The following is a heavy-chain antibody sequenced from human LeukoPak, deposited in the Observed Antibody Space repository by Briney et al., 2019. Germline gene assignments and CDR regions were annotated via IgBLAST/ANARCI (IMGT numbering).Heavy chain of an antibody. Sequence: PGGSLRLSCVASGFTFSSYWMHWVRQDPRKGLVWVSRINGDGRNINYADSVRGRFTISRDNSKNTLYLQMNSLRAEDTAVYYCASGSDYYDSSGYPKDWGQGTLVTVSS. CDR2: INGDGRNI. D-gene: IGHD3-22*01. CDR1: GFTFSSYW. CDR3: ASGSDYYDSSGYPKD. V-gene: IGHV3-74*01. J-gene: IGHJ4*02.